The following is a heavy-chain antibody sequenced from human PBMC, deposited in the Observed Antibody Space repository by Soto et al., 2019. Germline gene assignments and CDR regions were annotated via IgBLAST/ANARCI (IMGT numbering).Heavy chain of an antibody. CDR3: XXXXVTXSXXXXYY. CDR2: ISGSGGST. V-gene: IGHV3-23*01. D-gene: IGHD3-16*02. J-gene: IGHJ4*02. Sequence: XVQXXXSGGGLVXXXXXLXLSCAASGFTFSSYAMSWVRQAPGKGLEWVSAISGSGGSTYYADSVKGXFXXXXXXXXXXXXXXXXXXXXXXXXXXXXXXXXVTXSXXXXYYWGQGXLVTV. CDR1: GFTFSSYA.